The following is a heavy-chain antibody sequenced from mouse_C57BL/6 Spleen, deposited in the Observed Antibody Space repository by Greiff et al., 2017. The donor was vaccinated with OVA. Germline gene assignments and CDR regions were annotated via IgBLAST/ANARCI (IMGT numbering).Heavy chain of an antibody. V-gene: IGHV1-82*01. CDR1: GYAFSSSW. D-gene: IGHD4-1*01. CDR3: ARDWDGQYWYFDV. J-gene: IGHJ1*03. Sequence: VQLQQSGPELVKPGASVKISCKASGYAFSSSWMNWVKQRPGKGLEWIGRIYPGDGDTNYNGKFKGKATLTADKSSSTAYMQLSSLTSEDSAVYVSARDWDGQYWYFDVWGTGTTVTVSS. CDR2: IYPGDGDT.